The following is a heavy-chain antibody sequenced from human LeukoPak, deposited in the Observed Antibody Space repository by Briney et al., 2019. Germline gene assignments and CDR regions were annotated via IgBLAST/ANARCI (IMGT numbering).Heavy chain of an antibody. CDR2: ISSNGNDK. CDR1: GVTFSNYG. Sequence: PGGSLRLSCAASGVTFSNYGMRWVRQAPGKGLEWVALISSNGNDKLYGDSVKGRFTISRNDSKSTLYLQMNSLRGEDTAVYYCTTKVIRRSSGDDSDDWGQGTLVTVSS. CDR3: TTKVIRRSSGDDSDD. V-gene: IGHV3-30*03. J-gene: IGHJ4*02. D-gene: IGHD6-19*01.